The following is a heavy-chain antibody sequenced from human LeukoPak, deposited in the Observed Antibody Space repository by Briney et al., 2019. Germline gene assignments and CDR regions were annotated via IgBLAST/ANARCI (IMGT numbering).Heavy chain of an antibody. D-gene: IGHD4-17*01. CDR1: GFTFSSYS. J-gene: IGHJ4*02. CDR3: ARDRTASDY. V-gene: IGHV3-48*01. Sequence: GGSLRLSCAASGFTFSSYSMNWVRQAPGKGLEWVSYISSSSSTIYYADSVKGRFTISRDNAKNSLYLQMNSLRAEDTAVYYCARDRTASDYWGQGTLVTVSS. CDR2: ISSSSSTI.